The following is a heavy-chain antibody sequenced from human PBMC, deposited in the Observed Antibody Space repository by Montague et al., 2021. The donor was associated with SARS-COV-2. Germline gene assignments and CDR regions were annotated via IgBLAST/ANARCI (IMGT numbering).Heavy chain of an antibody. V-gene: IGHV4-61*02. CDR3: ARVGGNEYRFFDY. Sequence: TLSLTCAVSVHSISSGLNCCRWIRHPDASDLWWICRIYCSGSTNYNPSLKSRVTISVDTSKNQFSLNVSSVTAADTAVYYCARVGGNEYRFFDYWGQGSLVTVSS. CDR1: VHSISSGLNC. J-gene: IGHJ4*02. D-gene: IGHD1-1*01. CDR2: IYCSGST.